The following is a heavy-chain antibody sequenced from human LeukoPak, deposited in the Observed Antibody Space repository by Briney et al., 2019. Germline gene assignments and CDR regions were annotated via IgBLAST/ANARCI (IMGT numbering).Heavy chain of an antibody. Sequence: GGSLRLSCAGSGFIFSTYAMTWVRQAPGKGLEWVANIKGDGSETSYVTSVRGRFTISRDNAKNSLYLQMNNLRVEDTAVYYCAREEVKSFDNWGQGTLVTVSS. CDR2: IKGDGSET. V-gene: IGHV3-7*03. CDR3: AREEVKSFDN. CDR1: GFIFSTYA. J-gene: IGHJ4*02.